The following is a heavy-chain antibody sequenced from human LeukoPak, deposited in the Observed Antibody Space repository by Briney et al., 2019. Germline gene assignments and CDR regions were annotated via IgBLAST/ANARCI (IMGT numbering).Heavy chain of an antibody. CDR1: GGSFSGYY. CDR2: INHSGST. J-gene: IGHJ5*02. D-gene: IGHD3-10*01. V-gene: IGHV4-34*01. CDR3: ARYGSGSTWFDP. Sequence: SETLSLTCAVYGGSFSGYYWSWIRQPPGKGLEWIGEINHSGSTNYNPSLKSRVTISADTSKTHFSLRLSSVTAADTAVYYCARYGSGSTWFDPWGQGTLVTVSS.